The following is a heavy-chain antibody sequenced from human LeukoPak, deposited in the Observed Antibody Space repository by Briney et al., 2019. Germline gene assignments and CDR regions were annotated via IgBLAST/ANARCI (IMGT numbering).Heavy chain of an antibody. CDR2: IIPIFGTA. CDR1: LGTFTSYA. D-gene: IGHD3-10*01. CDR3: AREPSGAHFDY. J-gene: IGHJ4*02. V-gene: IGHV1-69*01. Sequence: ASVKVSCKASLGTFTSYAISWVRQAPGQGLEWMGGIIPIFGTANYVQKFQGRVTITADESTSTAYMELSSLRSEDTAVYYCAREPSGAHFDYWGQGTLVTVSS.